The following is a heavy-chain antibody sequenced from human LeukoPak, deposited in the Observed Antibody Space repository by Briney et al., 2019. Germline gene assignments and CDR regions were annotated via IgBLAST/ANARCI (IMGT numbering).Heavy chain of an antibody. CDR3: AKGVSYYDSSGYSDY. D-gene: IGHD3-22*01. Sequence: GGSLRLSCAASGFTVSSNYMSWVRQAPGKGLEWVSVIYSGGSTYYADSVKGRFTISRDNSKNTLYLQMNSLRAEDTAVYYCAKGVSYYDSSGYSDYWGQGTLVTVSS. V-gene: IGHV3-66*01. CDR2: IYSGGST. CDR1: GFTVSSNY. J-gene: IGHJ4*02.